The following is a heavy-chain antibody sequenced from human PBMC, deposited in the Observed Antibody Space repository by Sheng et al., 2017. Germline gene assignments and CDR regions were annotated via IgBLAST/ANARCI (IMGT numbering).Heavy chain of an antibody. CDR1: GYSISSGYY. CDR2: IYHSGST. CDR3: ASPPNWNYGPELSDY. D-gene: IGHD1-7*01. J-gene: IGHJ4*02. Sequence: QVQLQESGPGLVKPSETLSLTCTVSGYSISSGYYWGWIRQPPGKGLEWIGSIYHSGSTYYNPSLKSRVTISVDTSKNQFSLKLSSVTAADTAVYYCASPPNWNYGPELSDYWGQGTLGPPSPQ. V-gene: IGHV4-38-2*02.